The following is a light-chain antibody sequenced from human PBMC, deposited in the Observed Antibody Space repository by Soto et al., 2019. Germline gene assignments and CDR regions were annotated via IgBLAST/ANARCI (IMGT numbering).Light chain of an antibody. CDR2: EVT. V-gene: IGLV2-14*01. CDR3: SSYTTSSTLWV. J-gene: IGLJ1*01. Sequence: QSALTQPASVSGSPGQSITIYCTGASSDVGAYYYVSWYQHYPGKAPKLMIYEVTNRPSGVSNRFSGSKSGNTASLTISGLQAKDEADYYCSSYTTSSTLWVFGTGTKVTV. CDR1: SSDVGAYYY.